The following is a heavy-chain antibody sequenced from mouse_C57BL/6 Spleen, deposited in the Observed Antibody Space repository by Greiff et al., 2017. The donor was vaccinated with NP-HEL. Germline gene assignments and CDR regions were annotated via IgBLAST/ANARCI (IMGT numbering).Heavy chain of an antibody. CDR1: GFTFSSYG. J-gene: IGHJ4*01. D-gene: IGHD1-1*01. CDR2: ISSGGSYT. CDR3: ARQGTTVVNAMDY. Sequence: EVKLVESGGDLVKPGGSLKLSCAASGFTFSSYGMSWVRQTPDKRLEWVATISSGGSYTYYPDSVKGRFTISRDNAKNTLYLQMSSLKSEDTAMYYCARQGTTVVNAMDYWGQGTSVTVSS. V-gene: IGHV5-6*01.